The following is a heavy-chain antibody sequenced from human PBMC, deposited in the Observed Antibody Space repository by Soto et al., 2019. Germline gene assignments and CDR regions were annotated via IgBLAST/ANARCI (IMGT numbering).Heavy chain of an antibody. V-gene: IGHV1-2*02. CDR2: INPNSGGT. J-gene: IGHJ6*02. Sequence: ASVKVSCKASGYTFTGYYMHWVRQAPGQGLEWMGWINPNSGGTNYAQKFQGRVTMTRDTSISTAYMELSRLRSDDTAVYYCARGREHYYDRSGYYTGGSGHGMDVWGQGTTVTVSS. CDR3: ARGREHYYDRSGYYTGGSGHGMDV. D-gene: IGHD3-22*01. CDR1: GYTFTGYY.